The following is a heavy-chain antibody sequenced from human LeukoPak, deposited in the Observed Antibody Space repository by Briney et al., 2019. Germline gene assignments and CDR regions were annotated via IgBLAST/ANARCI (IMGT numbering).Heavy chain of an antibody. J-gene: IGHJ4*02. D-gene: IGHD6-19*01. CDR2: IGDSGEIE. Sequence: GGSLTLSCEASGLILRGHAMSWVRQAPGKGLEWVSGIGDSGEIERYADSVKGRFTISRDNFRHTVYLEMRSLRPEDTAVYYCAKGYSSGWTPFDYWGQGTQVTVSS. CDR1: GLILRGHA. CDR3: AKGYSSGWTPFDY. V-gene: IGHV3-23*01.